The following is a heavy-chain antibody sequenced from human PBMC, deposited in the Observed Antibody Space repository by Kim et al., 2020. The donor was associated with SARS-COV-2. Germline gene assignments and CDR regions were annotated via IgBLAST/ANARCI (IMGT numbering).Heavy chain of an antibody. CDR3: VKGGWADY. CDR2: SGDKK. D-gene: IGHD6-19*01. J-gene: IGHJ4*02. V-gene: IGHV3-23*01. Sequence: SGDKKYYHDSGKGRFTISRENSKHTLYRQMNSLRVEDTAVYYCVKGGWADYWGQGTRVTVSS.